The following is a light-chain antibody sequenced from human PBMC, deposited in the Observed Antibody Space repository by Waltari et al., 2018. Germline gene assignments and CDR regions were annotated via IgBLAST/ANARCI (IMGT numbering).Light chain of an antibody. Sequence: SYELTQPSSVSVSPGQTATILCSGDILAKNYARWFQQKPGQAPLLMIYEASERPSEIPWRFSGSSSGTTVTLTITGAHVDDEADYYCFSAADNNWVFGGGTKLTVL. CDR3: FSAADNNWV. CDR1: ILAKNY. CDR2: EAS. V-gene: IGLV3-27*01. J-gene: IGLJ3*02.